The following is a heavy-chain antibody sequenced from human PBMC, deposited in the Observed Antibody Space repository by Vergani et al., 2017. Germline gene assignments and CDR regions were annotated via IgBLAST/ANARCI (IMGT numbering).Heavy chain of an antibody. D-gene: IGHD1-7*01. CDR1: GFPLSNARMG. Sequence: QVTLKEPGPVLVKPTETLTLTCPVSGFPLSNARMGVSWIRQPPGKALEWLAHIFSNDEKSYSTSLKSRLTISKDTSKSQVVLTMTNMDPVDTATYYCGHIPPFNWNYGWVDFWGQGILVTVSS. J-gene: IGHJ5*01. V-gene: IGHV2-26*01. CDR3: GHIPPFNWNYGWVDF. CDR2: IFSNDEK.